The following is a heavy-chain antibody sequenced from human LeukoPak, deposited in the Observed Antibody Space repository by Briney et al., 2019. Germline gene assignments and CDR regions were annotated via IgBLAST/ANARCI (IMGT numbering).Heavy chain of an antibody. J-gene: IGHJ4*02. CDR3: TGNYYGSGSYADFDY. D-gene: IGHD3-10*01. V-gene: IGHV3-73*01. Sequence: GGSLRLSCAASGFTFSSYGMSWVRQAPGKGLEWVGRIRSTANGYATAYAASVKGRVTISRDDSKNTAYLQMDSLKTEDTAVYYCTGNYYGSGSYADFDYWGQGTLVTVSS. CDR1: GFTFSSYG. CDR2: IRSTANGYAT.